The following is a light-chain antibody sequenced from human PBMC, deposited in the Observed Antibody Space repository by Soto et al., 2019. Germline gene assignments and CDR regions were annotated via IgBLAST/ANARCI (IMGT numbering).Light chain of an antibody. Sequence: DIQLTQSPLFLSASVGDRVTITCRASQGIRSDLGWYQQTPGKAPKLLIYAANTLQSGVPSRFSGSGSGTEFTLTISSLQPDDFAMYYCQQYNSYSFGQGTKVDIK. V-gene: IGKV1-17*01. CDR3: QQYNSYS. CDR2: AAN. CDR1: QGIRSD. J-gene: IGKJ1*01.